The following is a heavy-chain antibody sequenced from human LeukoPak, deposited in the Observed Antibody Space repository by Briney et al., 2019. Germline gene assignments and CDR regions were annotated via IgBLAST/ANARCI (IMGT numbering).Heavy chain of an antibody. CDR2: ISASGSST. D-gene: IGHD3-22*01. V-gene: IGHV3-23*01. CDR1: GFTFSRYA. CDR3: AKGGLWDSSGYYYATEY. J-gene: IGHJ4*02. Sequence: PGGSLRFSCAASGFTFSRYAMSWVRQAPGKGLEWVSAISASGSSTFYADSVKGRFTISRDNSKNTLYLQMNSLRGDDTAVYYCAKGGLWDSSGYYYATEYWGQGTLVTVSS.